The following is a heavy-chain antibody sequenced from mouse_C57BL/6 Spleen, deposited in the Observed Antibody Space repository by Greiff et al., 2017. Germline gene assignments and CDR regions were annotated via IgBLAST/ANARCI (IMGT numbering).Heavy chain of an antibody. CDR3: ARSSGSHFDY. V-gene: IGHV1-80*01. CDR1: GYAFSSYW. CDR2: IYPGDGDT. J-gene: IGHJ2*01. D-gene: IGHD3-2*02. Sequence: VHLVESGAELVKPGASVKISCKASGYAFSSYWMNWVKQRPGKGLEWIGQIYPGDGDTNYNGKFKGKATLTADKSSSTAYMQLSSLTSEDSAVYFGARSSGSHFDYWGQGTTLTVSS.